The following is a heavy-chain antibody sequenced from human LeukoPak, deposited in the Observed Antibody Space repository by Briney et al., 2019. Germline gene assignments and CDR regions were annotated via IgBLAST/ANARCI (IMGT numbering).Heavy chain of an antibody. CDR1: GFTFSGYD. CDR3: ARDFLSGSQALDY. CDR2: ISSSSRNI. V-gene: IGHV3-21*01. Sequence: PGGSLRLSCTASGFTFSGYDMSWVRQAPGKGLEWVSSISSSSRNIYYLDSVKGRFTVSRDNAKNSLYLQMNSLRAEDTAVYYCARDFLSGSQALDYWGQGTLVTVSS. J-gene: IGHJ4*02. D-gene: IGHD3-3*01.